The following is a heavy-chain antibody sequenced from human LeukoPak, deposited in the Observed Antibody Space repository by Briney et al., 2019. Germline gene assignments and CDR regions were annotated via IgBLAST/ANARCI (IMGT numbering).Heavy chain of an antibody. CDR2: MNPNSGNT. CDR1: GYTFTSYD. Sequence: ASVKVSCKASGYTFTSYDINWVRQATGQGLEWMGWMNPNSGNTGYAQKFQGRVTMTRNTSISTAYMELSSLRSEDTAVYYCARVPWYSSSIPFDYWGQGTLVTVSS. CDR3: ARVPWYSSSIPFDY. J-gene: IGHJ4*02. D-gene: IGHD6-13*01. V-gene: IGHV1-8*01.